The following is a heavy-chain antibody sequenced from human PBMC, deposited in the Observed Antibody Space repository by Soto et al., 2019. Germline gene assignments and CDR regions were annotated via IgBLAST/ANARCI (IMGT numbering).Heavy chain of an antibody. CDR2: IYYSGST. Sequence: PSETLSLACNVSGDSIISSSYYWGWIRQPPGRGLEWIGSIYYSGSTYYNPSLKSRVTISVDTSKNQLSLQLNSVTPEDTAVYFCVRDSSGWHWYFDLWGRGTLVTVSS. J-gene: IGHJ2*01. V-gene: IGHV4-39*02. CDR3: VRDSSGWHWYFDL. CDR1: GDSIISSSYY. D-gene: IGHD6-19*01.